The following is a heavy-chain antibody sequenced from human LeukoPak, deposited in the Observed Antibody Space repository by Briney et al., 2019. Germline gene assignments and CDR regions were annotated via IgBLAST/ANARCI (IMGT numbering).Heavy chain of an antibody. CDR2: INHSGST. V-gene: IGHV4-34*01. D-gene: IGHD4-11*01. J-gene: IGHJ6*02. Sequence: KSSETLSLTCAVYGGSFSGYYWSWIRQPPGKGLEWIGEINHSGSTNYNPSLKSRVTISVDTSKNQFSLKLSSVTAADTAVYYCARVPVTKYYHYYYGMDVWGQGTTVTVSS. CDR3: ARVPVTKYYHYYYGMDV. CDR1: GGSFSGYY.